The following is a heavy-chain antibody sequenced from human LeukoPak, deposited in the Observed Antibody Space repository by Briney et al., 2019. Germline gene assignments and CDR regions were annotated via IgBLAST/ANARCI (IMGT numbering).Heavy chain of an antibody. J-gene: IGHJ6*03. D-gene: IGHD3-22*01. CDR2: INHSGST. CDR3: ARLYYYDSSGYYRNYCYYMDV. CDR1: GGSFSGYY. Sequence: SGTLSLTCAVYGGSFSGYYWSWIRQPPGKGLEWIGEINHSGSTNYNPSLKSRVTISVDTSKNQFSLKLSSVTAADTAVYYCARLYYYDSSGYYRNYCYYMDVWGKGTTVTVSS. V-gene: IGHV4-34*01.